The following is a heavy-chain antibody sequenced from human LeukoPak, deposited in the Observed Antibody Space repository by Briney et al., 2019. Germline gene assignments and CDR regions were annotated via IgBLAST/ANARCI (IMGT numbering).Heavy chain of an antibody. CDR2: IYYSGST. Sequence: PGGSLRLSCTASGFTFGDYAMSWIRQPPGKGLEWIGYIYYSGSTNYNPSLKSRVTISVDTSKNQFSLKLSSVTAADTAVYYCARDEVTTVTMLLDYWGQGTLVTVSS. J-gene: IGHJ4*02. CDR1: GFTFGDYA. CDR3: ARDEVTTVTMLLDY. V-gene: IGHV4-59*12. D-gene: IGHD4-17*01.